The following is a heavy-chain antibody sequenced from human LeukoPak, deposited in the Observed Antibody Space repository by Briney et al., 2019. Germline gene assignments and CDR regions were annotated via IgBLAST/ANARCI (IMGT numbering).Heavy chain of an antibody. J-gene: IGHJ6*03. V-gene: IGHV3-21*01. CDR2: GSISTSSFI. D-gene: IGHD4-17*01. CDR3: AREYGDSVYYYYYMDV. CDR1: GVSFCKYS. Sequence: GTLRLSCVVSGVSFCKYSVNWVRHSQGKGREFVSSGSISTSSFIYYADSVKGRFTISRDNAKNTLYLQMNSLRAEDTAVYYCAREYGDSVYYYYYMDVWGKGTTVTVSS.